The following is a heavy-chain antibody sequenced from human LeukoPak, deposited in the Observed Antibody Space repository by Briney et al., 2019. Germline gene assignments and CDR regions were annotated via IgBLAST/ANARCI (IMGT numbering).Heavy chain of an antibody. CDR1: GGTFSSYA. CDR2: IIPIFGTA. Sequence: SVKVSCKASGGTFSSYAISWVRQAPGQGLEWMGGIIPIFGTANYAQKFQGRVTITADESTSTAYMELSSLRSEDTAVYYCARMTVSGRDNWFDPWGQGTLVTVSS. D-gene: IGHD6-19*01. J-gene: IGHJ5*02. V-gene: IGHV1-69*13. CDR3: ARMTVSGRDNWFDP.